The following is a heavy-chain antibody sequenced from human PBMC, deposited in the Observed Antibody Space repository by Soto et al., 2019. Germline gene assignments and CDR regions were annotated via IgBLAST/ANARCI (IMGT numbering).Heavy chain of an antibody. CDR2: INTNTGNP. CDR3: ARDYQLPTITYYYYYYGMDV. V-gene: IGHV7-4-1*01. Sequence: ASVKVSCKASGYNFTSYAMNWVRQAPGQGLEWMGWINTNTGNPTYAQGFTGRFVFSLDTSVSTAYLQICSLKAEDTAVYYCARDYQLPTITYYYYYYGMDVWGQGTTVTVSS. CDR1: GYNFTSYA. D-gene: IGHD2-2*01. J-gene: IGHJ6*02.